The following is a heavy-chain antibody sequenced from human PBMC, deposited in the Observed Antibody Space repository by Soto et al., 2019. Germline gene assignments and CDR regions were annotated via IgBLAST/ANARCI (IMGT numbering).Heavy chain of an antibody. CDR1: GGSFSGYY. V-gene: IGHV4-34*01. J-gene: IGHJ5*02. CDR2: INHSGST. Sequence: QVQLQQWGAGLLKPSETLSLTCAVYGGSFSGYYWSWIRQPPGKGLEWIGEINHSGSTNYNPSLKSRVTISVDTSKNQFSLKLSSVTAADTAVYYCARGRGTTVVTSWGQGTLVTVSS. D-gene: IGHD4-17*01. CDR3: ARGRGTTVVTS.